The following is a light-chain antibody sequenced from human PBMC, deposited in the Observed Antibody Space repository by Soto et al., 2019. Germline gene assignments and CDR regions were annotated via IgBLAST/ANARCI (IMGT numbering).Light chain of an antibody. J-gene: IGKJ3*01. V-gene: IGKV3-20*01. CDR3: QQYGSSLFT. Sequence: EIVLTQSPGTLSLSPGESATLSCRASQSVSSPYLAWYQQKPGQAPRLLIYGASSGATGIPDRFSGSGSGTDFTLTISRLEPEDSAVYYCQQYGSSLFTFGPGTKVDI. CDR1: QSVSSPY. CDR2: GAS.